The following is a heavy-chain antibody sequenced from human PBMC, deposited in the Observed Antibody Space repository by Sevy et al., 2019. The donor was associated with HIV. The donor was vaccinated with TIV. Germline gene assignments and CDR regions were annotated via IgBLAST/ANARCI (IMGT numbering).Heavy chain of an antibody. CDR1: GFTFRSYW. V-gene: IGHV3-7*03. D-gene: IGHD2-2*01. CDR3: ASDCSSASCLWGMDV. CDR2: IKLDGSEK. Sequence: GGSLRLSCVASGFTFRSYWMSWVRQAPGKGLEWVANIKLDGSEKYYVDSVKGRFTISRDNAKNSLYLQMNSLRAEDRAVYYCASDCSSASCLWGMDVWGQGTPVTVSS. J-gene: IGHJ6*02.